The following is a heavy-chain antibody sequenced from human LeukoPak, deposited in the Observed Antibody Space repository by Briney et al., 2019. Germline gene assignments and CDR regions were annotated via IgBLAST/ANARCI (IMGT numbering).Heavy chain of an antibody. Sequence: PGGSLRLSCAASGFTFSSYWMSWVRQAPGKGLEWLANIKKDGSEKSYVDSVKGRFTISRDNDNNSLYLQMNSLRAEDTAVYYCARDGSGTAAAGSVRSDYWGQGTLVTVSS. CDR3: ARDGSGTAAAGSVRSDY. V-gene: IGHV3-7*04. CDR1: GFTFSSYW. J-gene: IGHJ4*02. D-gene: IGHD6-13*01. CDR2: IKKDGSEK.